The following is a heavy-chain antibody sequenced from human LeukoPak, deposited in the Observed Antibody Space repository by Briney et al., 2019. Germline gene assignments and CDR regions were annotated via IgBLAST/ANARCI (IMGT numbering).Heavy chain of an antibody. Sequence: SETLSLTCTVSGGSISSYYWSWIRQPAGKGLEWIGRIYTSGSTNYNPSLKSRATMSVDTSKNQFSLKLSSVTAADTAVYYCARWSRYYYGSGSPTGAIDYWGQGTLVTVSS. D-gene: IGHD3-10*01. V-gene: IGHV4-4*07. CDR2: IYTSGST. CDR1: GGSISSYY. J-gene: IGHJ4*02. CDR3: ARWSRYYYGSGSPTGAIDY.